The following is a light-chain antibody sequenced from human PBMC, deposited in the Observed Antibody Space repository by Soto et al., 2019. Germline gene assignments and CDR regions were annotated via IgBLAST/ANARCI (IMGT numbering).Light chain of an antibody. J-gene: IGLJ3*02. CDR1: SGDIARNY. V-gene: IGLV6-57*03. Sequence: NFLLTQPQSVSESPGKTVTISCPRSSGDIARNYVQWYQQRPGSAPSAVIHEDDQRPSGVPDRFSGYVDRSSNSASLTISRMKTEDEGDYYCQSYDSSNQGVFGGRTKLTVL. CDR2: EDD. CDR3: QSYDSSNQGV.